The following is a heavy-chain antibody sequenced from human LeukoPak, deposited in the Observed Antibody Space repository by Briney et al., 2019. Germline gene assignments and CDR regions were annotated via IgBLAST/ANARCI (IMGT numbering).Heavy chain of an antibody. J-gene: IGHJ5*02. V-gene: IGHV4-34*01. D-gene: IGHD6-19*01. CDR1: GGSFSGYY. CDR3: ATVLAVAGKTFDP. CDR2: INHSGST. Sequence: SETLSLTCAVYGGSFSGYYWSWIRQPPGKGLEWIGEINHSGSTNYNPSLKSRVTISVDTSKNQFSLKLSSVTAADTAVYYCATVLAVAGKTFDPWGQGTLVTVSS.